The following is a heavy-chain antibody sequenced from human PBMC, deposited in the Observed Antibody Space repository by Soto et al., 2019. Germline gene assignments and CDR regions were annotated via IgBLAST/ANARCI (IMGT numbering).Heavy chain of an antibody. V-gene: IGHV1-8*01. Sequence: ASLTVSCKASGYTFTSYDINCVRQATRQGLEWMGWMNPNSGNTGYAQKFQGRVTMTRNTSISTAYMELSSLRSEDTAVYYCARGYSSGWYLPNYYYYMDVWGKGTTVTVSS. CDR3: ARGYSSGWYLPNYYYYMDV. CDR2: MNPNSGNT. CDR1: GYTFTSYD. J-gene: IGHJ6*03. D-gene: IGHD6-19*01.